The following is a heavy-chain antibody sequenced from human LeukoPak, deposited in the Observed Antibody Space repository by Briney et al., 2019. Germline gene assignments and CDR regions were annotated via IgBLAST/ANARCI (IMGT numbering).Heavy chain of an antibody. CDR2: VYYTGNT. CDR1: GASISSGSYC. D-gene: IGHD5-24*01. CDR3: AREGDDYNSDH. Sequence: SETLSLTCTVSGASISSGSYCWGWIRQPPGKGLDWIGSVYYTGNTYYNPSLKSRVTISVDTSKNQFSLKLSSVTAADTAVYYCAREGDDYNSDHWGQGTLVTVSS. J-gene: IGHJ4*02. V-gene: IGHV4-39*02.